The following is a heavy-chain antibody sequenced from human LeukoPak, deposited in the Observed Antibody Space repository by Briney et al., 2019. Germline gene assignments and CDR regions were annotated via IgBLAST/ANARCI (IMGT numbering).Heavy chain of an antibody. D-gene: IGHD3-10*01. Sequence: GGSLRLSCAASGFTYSSYSMNWVRQAPGKGLEWVSSISSSSSNIYYADSGEGGFTISRDKTKKSVYLKMNGLRAEDTAVYYCARGPYYGSGSLDYFDYWGQGTLVTVSS. CDR2: ISSSSSNI. V-gene: IGHV3-21*01. CDR3: ARGPYYGSGSLDYFDY. CDR1: GFTYSSYS. J-gene: IGHJ4*02.